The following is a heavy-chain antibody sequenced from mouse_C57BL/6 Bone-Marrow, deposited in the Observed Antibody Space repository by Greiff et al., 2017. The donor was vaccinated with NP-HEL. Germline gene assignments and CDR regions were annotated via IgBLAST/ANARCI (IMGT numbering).Heavy chain of an antibody. CDR2: INPNNGGT. CDR3: ARGAYYGSSQYYFDY. Sequence: EVQLQQSGPELVKPGASVKISCKASGYTFTDYYMNWVKQSHGKSLEWIGDINPNNGGTSYNQKFKGKATLTVDKSSSTAYRELRSLTSEDSAVYYCARGAYYGSSQYYFDYWGQGTTLTVSS. J-gene: IGHJ2*01. D-gene: IGHD1-1*01. CDR1: GYTFTDYY. V-gene: IGHV1-26*01.